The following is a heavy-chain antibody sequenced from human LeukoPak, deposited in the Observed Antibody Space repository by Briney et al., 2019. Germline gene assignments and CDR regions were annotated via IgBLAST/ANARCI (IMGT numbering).Heavy chain of an antibody. V-gene: IGHV4-59*01. Sequence: ETLSLTCTVAGGFISSYYGGWVRQPGGKGREWIGYIHYSGSTNYNPSLKSRVTISVDTSKTQFSLKLSSVTAADTAVYYCARGAWLQQFDYWGQGTLVTVSS. CDR1: GGFISSYY. CDR2: IHYSGST. CDR3: ARGAWLQQFDY. J-gene: IGHJ4*02. D-gene: IGHD5-24*01.